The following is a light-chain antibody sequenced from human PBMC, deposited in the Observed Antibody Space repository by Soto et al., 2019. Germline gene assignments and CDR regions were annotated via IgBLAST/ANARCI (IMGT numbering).Light chain of an antibody. CDR1: QSGRDMY. Sequence: EIVLTQSPGTLSLSPGERATLSCRASQSGRDMYLAWYQQKPGQPPRLLIYGVSSRAYGIPGRFSGSGSGTDFTLTISRLEPEDSAVYYCQHYGYPQWTFGQGTKVDIK. J-gene: IGKJ1*01. CDR2: GVS. CDR3: QHYGYPQWT. V-gene: IGKV3-20*01.